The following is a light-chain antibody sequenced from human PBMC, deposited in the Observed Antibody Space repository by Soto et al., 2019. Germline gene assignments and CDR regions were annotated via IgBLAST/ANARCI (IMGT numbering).Light chain of an antibody. J-gene: IGKJ2*01. V-gene: IGKV1-5*01. CDR1: SSTW. CDR2: DVS. Sequence: DIPMTQFPSTLAASVGDTVTMTCRSSSTWLAWYQKKPGKAPKLLIYDVSNLERGVPPRFSGSTSGAESTLTITGLQPDDLGTYYCQHTTDFTFGQGTKVEIK. CDR3: QHTTDFT.